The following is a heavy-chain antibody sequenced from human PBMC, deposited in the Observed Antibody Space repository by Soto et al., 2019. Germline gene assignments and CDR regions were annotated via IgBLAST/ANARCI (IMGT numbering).Heavy chain of an antibody. J-gene: IGHJ4*02. CDR2: INPDNGAA. CDR3: GRGRSGQIVVFY. D-gene: IGHD1-26*01. CDR1: GYTFTGYY. V-gene: IGHV1-2*02. Sequence: ASVKVSCKVSGYTFTGYYLHWARQAPGQGLEWMGWINPDNGAANYAQQFQGRVTMTRDTSISTVYLELNNLSPDDTAVYYCGRGRSGQIVVFYWGQGTPVTVSS.